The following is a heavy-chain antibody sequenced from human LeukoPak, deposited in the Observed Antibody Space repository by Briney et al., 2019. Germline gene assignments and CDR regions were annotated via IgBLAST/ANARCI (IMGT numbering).Heavy chain of an antibody. J-gene: IGHJ3*02. Sequence: SETLSLTCTVSGGSISSYYWSWIRQPPGKGLEWIGYIYYSGSTNYNPSLKSRVTISVDTSKNQFSLKLSSVTAADTAVYYCAREIPDYYDSSSYQGAFDIWGQGTMVTVSS. CDR2: IYYSGST. D-gene: IGHD3-22*01. V-gene: IGHV4-59*01. CDR1: GGSISSYY. CDR3: AREIPDYYDSSSYQGAFDI.